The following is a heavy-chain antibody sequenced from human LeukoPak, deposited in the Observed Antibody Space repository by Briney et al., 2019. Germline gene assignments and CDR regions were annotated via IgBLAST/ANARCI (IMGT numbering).Heavy chain of an antibody. CDR1: GFTFSSYA. Sequence: GGSLRLSCAASGFTFSSYAMHWVRQAPGKGLEWVAVISYDGSNKYYADSVKGRFTISRDNSKNTLYLQMNSLRAEDTAVYYCARDFKVVLRFLEWLSVGMDVWGQGTTVTVSS. V-gene: IGHV3-30-3*01. CDR2: ISYDGSNK. CDR3: ARDFKVVLRFLEWLSVGMDV. D-gene: IGHD3-3*01. J-gene: IGHJ6*02.